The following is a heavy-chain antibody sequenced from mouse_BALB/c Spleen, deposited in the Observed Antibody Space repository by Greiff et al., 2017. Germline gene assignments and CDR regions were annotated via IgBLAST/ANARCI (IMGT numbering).Heavy chain of an antibody. Sequence: EVKLQESGGGLVKPGGSLKLSCAASGFTFSSYAMSWVRQTPEKRLEWVASISSGGSTYYPDSVKGRFTISRDNARNILYLQMSSLRSEDTAMYYCARGQVWPHFDYWGQGTTLTVSS. CDR3: ARGQVWPHFDY. CDR1: GFTFSSYA. J-gene: IGHJ2*01. V-gene: IGHV5-6-5*01. CDR2: ISSGGST. D-gene: IGHD2-10*02.